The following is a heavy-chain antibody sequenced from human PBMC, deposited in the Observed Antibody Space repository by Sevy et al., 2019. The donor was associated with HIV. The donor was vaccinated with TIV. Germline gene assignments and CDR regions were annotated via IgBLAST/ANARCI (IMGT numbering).Heavy chain of an antibody. V-gene: IGHV1-2*02. CDR1: GYTFTGYY. CDR2: INPNSGGT. D-gene: IGHD5-18*01. CDR3: ARVRVLGGYPTQYYFDY. J-gene: IGHJ4*02. Sequence: ASVKVSCKASGYTFTGYYMHWVRQAPGQGLEWMGWINPNSGGTNYAQKFQGRVTMTSDTSISTAYMELSRLRSDDTAVYYCARVRVLGGYPTQYYFDYWGQGTLVTVSS.